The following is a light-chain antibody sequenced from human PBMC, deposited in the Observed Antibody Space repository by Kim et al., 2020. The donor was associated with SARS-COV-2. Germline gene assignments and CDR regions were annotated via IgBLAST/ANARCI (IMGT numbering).Light chain of an antibody. V-gene: IGKV3-20*01. CDR1: QSVRSNS. Sequence: CPWERATLSCRASQSVRSNSLAWYEQKPGQAPRLLIYTASNRATGIPDRFSGSGSGTDFTLSITRLEPEDFAVYYCQQYGSSPRTFGQGTKVDIK. CDR2: TAS. CDR3: QQYGSSPRT. J-gene: IGKJ1*01.